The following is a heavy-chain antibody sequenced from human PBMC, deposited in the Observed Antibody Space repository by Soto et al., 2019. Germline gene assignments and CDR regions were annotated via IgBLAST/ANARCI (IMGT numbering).Heavy chain of an antibody. CDR3: ARDKQGFSYGYGSQYFYYHGLDV. CDR2: IHFSGRT. J-gene: IGHJ6*02. D-gene: IGHD5-18*01. CDR1: GDSINSGDYY. V-gene: IGHV4-30-4*01. Sequence: PSETLSLTCIVSGDSINSGDYYWSWIRQPPGKGLEWIGNIHFSGRTYYSPSLKSRVTMSTDTSKNQFSLRLTYVTSADTAVYYCARDKQGFSYGYGSQYFYYHGLDVWGQGTTVTV.